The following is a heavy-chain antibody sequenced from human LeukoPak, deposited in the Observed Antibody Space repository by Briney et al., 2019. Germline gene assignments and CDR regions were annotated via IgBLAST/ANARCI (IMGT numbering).Heavy chain of an antibody. CDR1: GYSFTSYW. Sequence: GESLKISCRGSGYSFTSYWIGWVRQMPGKGLEWMGIIYPGDSDTRYSPSFQGQVTISVDKPISTAYLQWSSLRASDTAMYYWARISGNSGDYWGQGTLVTVST. CDR3: ARISGNSGDY. CDR2: IYPGDSDT. V-gene: IGHV5-51*04. J-gene: IGHJ4*02. D-gene: IGHD3-10*01.